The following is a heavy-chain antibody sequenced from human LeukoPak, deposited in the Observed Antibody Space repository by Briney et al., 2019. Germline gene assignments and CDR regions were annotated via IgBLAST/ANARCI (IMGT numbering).Heavy chain of an antibody. D-gene: IGHD1-26*01. CDR1: GYSISSGYY. J-gene: IGHJ4*02. CDR3: VRHPGMRYSGSYVDY. Sequence: PSETLSLTCTVSGYSISSGYYWGWIRQPPGKGLEWIGSIYHSGSTYYNPSLKSRVTISVDTSKNQFSLKLSSVTAADTAVYYCVRHPGMRYSGSYVDYWGQGTLVTVSS. V-gene: IGHV4-38-2*02. CDR2: IYHSGST.